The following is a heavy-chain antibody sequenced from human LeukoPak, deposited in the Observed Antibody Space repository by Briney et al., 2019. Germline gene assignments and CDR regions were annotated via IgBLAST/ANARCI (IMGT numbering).Heavy chain of an antibody. Sequence: PGGSLRLSCAASGFTFNTYAMSWVRQAPGKGLEWVSGITSGANTYYADSVKGRFTISRDNSENTLNLQMNSLRVEDTAGYYCAKSPVPYCSGGSCYGMDVWGQGTTVTVSS. V-gene: IGHV3-23*01. CDR3: AKSPVPYCSGGSCYGMDV. CDR1: GFTFNTYA. D-gene: IGHD2-15*01. J-gene: IGHJ6*02. CDR2: ITSGANT.